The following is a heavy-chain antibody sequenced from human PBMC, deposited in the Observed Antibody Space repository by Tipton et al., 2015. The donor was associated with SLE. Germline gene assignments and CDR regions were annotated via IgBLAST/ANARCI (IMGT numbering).Heavy chain of an antibody. J-gene: IGHJ4*02. CDR3: ARGPPGSLDY. Sequence: TLSLTCVVYGGSFSGYYWSWIRQPPGKGLEWVGELNHGGSINYNPSLESRVTISIDTSKNQFSLKLSSVTAADTAVYYCARGPPGSLDYWGQGTLVTVSS. CDR2: LNHGGSI. V-gene: IGHV4-34*01. CDR1: GGSFSGYY.